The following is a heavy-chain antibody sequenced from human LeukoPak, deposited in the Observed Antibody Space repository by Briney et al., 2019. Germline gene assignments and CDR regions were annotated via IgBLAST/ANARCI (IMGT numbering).Heavy chain of an antibody. CDR3: AKTGTPWYYFDY. D-gene: IGHD6-13*01. CDR1: GFTFSGYW. V-gene: IGHV3-23*01. J-gene: IGHJ4*02. CDR2: ISGSGGST. Sequence: GGSLRLSCAASGFTFSGYWMSWVRQAPGKGLEWVSAISGSGGSTYYADSVKGRFTISRDNSKNTLYLQMNSLRAEDTAVYYCAKTGTPWYYFDYWGQGTLVTVSS.